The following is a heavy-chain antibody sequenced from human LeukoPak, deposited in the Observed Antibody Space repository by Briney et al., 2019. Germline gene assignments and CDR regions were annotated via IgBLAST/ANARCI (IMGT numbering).Heavy chain of an antibody. Sequence: GASVKVSCKASGYTFIGYYMHWVRQAPGQGLEWMGWINPSSGGTNYAQKFQGRVTMTRDTSISTAYMELSRLRSDDTAVYFCARGRFYSDYWGQGTLVTVSS. CDR2: INPSSGGT. CDR1: GYTFIGYY. J-gene: IGHJ4*02. V-gene: IGHV1-2*02. CDR3: ARGRFYSDY.